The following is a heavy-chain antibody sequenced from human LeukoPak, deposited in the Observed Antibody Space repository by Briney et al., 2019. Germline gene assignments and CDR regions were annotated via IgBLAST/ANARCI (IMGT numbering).Heavy chain of an antibody. Sequence: ASVKVSCKASGYTFTTYYMHWVRQAPGQGLEWMGIINPSGGSTSYAQKFQGRVTITRDTSTSTVYMEVSSLRSEDTAVYYCARDRHGSGAYNYYGMDVWGQGTTVTVSS. CDR2: INPSGGST. CDR1: GYTFTTYY. CDR3: ARDRHGSGAYNYYGMDV. D-gene: IGHD3-10*01. J-gene: IGHJ6*02. V-gene: IGHV1-46*01.